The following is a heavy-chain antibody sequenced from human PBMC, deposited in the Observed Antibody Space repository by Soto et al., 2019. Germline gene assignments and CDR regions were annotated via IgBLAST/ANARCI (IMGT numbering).Heavy chain of an antibody. Sequence: QVQLVESGGGVVQPGRSLRLSCAASGFTFSSYGMHWVRQAPGKGLERVAVISYDGSNKYYSDAVKGRFTISRDNSKNTLYLQVNSLRAEDTAVYYCAKDYDDSSGYGFVSPLPVHWCQGALGTVSS. CDR3: AKDYDDSSGYGFVSPLPVH. CDR2: ISYDGSNK. CDR1: GFTFSSYG. V-gene: IGHV3-30*18. J-gene: IGHJ4*02. D-gene: IGHD3-22*01.